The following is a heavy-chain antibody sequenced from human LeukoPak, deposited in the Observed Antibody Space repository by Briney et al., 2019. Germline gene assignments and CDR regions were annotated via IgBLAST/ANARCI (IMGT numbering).Heavy chain of an antibody. CDR3: ARDKMEYYDILTGYYDRAFDI. J-gene: IGHJ3*02. D-gene: IGHD3-9*01. CDR2: ISAYNGNT. Sequence: ASVKVSCKTSVYTFTSYGISWVRQAPGQGLEWMGWISAYNGNTNYAQKLQGRVTMTTDTSTSTAYMELRSLRSDDTAVYYCARDKMEYYDILTGYYDRAFDIWGQGTMVTVSS. V-gene: IGHV1-18*01. CDR1: VYTFTSYG.